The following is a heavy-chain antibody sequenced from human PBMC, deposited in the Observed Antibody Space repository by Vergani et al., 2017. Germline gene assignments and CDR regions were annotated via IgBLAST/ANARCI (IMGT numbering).Heavy chain of an antibody. CDR3: ATEPFAGYYDSSGTDAFDI. J-gene: IGHJ3*02. V-gene: IGHV1-24*01. Sequence: QVQLVQSGAEVKKPGASVKVSCKVSGYTLTELSMHWVRQAPGKGLEWMGGFDPEDGETIYAQKFQGRVTMTEDTSTDTAYTELSSLRSEDTAVYYCATEPFAGYYDSSGTDAFDIWGQGTMVTVSS. D-gene: IGHD3-22*01. CDR2: FDPEDGET. CDR1: GYTLTELS.